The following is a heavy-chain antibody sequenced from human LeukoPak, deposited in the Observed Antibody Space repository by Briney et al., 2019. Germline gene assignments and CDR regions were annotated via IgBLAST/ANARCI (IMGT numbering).Heavy chain of an antibody. V-gene: IGHV3-43D*03. CDR1: GFTFDDYA. J-gene: IGHJ6*03. D-gene: IGHD2-2*01. CDR3: ARGPAASANYMDV. CDR2: ISWDGGST. Sequence: GGSLRLSCAASGFTFDDYAMHWVRQAPGKGLEWVSLISWDGGSTYYADSVKGRFTIPRDNSKNSLYLQMNSLRAEDTALYYCARGPAASANYMDVWGKGTTVTVSS.